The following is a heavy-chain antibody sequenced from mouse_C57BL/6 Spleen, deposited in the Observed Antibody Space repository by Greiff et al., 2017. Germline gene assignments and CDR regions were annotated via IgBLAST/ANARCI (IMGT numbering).Heavy chain of an antibody. V-gene: IGHV1-80*01. J-gene: IGHJ2*01. D-gene: IGHD3-2*02. Sequence: VHLVESGAELVKPGASVKISCKASGYAFSSYWMNWVKQRPGKGLEWIGQIYPGDGDTNYNGKFKGKATLTADNSSSTASMPLSSLTSEDSAVYFCAREPETAQATSYYFDYGGQGTTLTVSS. CDR3: AREPETAQATSYYFDY. CDR1: GYAFSSYW. CDR2: IYPGDGDT.